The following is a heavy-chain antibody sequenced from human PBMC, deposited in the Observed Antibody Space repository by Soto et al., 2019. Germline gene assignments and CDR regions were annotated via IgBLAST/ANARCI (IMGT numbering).Heavy chain of an antibody. V-gene: IGHV4-31*03. CDR1: RGSISSGGYY. CDR2: IYYSGDT. CDR3: ARAPLPNTTTTARHFDS. Sequence: PSETLSLTCTVSRGSISSGGYYWGWIRQPPGKGLEWIGYIYYSGDTYYNPSLKSRLAISADTSKNQVSLRLTSVTAADTAVYYCARAPLPNTTTTARHFDSWGPGTLVTVYS. J-gene: IGHJ4*02. D-gene: IGHD4-17*01.